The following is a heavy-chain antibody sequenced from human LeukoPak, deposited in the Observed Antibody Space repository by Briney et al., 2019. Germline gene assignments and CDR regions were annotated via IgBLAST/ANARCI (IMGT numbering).Heavy chain of an antibody. CDR1: GGSISSGGYY. CDR3: ARTNYDSSGYPPDAFDI. Sequence: PSETLSLTCTVSGGSISSGGYYWSWTRQHPGKGLEWIGYIYYSGRTYYNPSLKSRVTISVDTSKNQFSLKLSSVTAADTAVYYCARTNYDSSGYPPDAFDIRGQGTMVTVSS. V-gene: IGHV4-31*03. J-gene: IGHJ3*02. CDR2: IYYSGRT. D-gene: IGHD3-22*01.